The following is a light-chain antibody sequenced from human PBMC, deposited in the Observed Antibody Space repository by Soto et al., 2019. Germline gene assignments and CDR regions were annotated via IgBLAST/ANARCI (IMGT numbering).Light chain of an antibody. CDR2: AAS. CDR1: QGISNY. V-gene: IGKV1-27*01. CDR3: QKYNSATPYT. J-gene: IGKJ3*01. Sequence: DIQMTQSPSSLSASVGDRVTITCRASQGISNYLAWYQQKPGKVPKLLIYAASTLQSGVPSRFSGSGSGTDFTLTISSLQPEDVATYYYQKYNSATPYTFGPGAKVDIK.